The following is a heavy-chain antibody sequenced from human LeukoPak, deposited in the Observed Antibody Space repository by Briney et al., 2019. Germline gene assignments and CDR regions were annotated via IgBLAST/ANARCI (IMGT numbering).Heavy chain of an antibody. J-gene: IGHJ4*02. CDR1: GFTFSSYW. CDR2: INQNGGDK. V-gene: IGHV3-7*01. CDR3: AIDMSGYSIYYFVY. Sequence: PGGSLRLSCAASGFTFSSYWMSWVRQAPGKGLEWVANINQNGGDKYYADSVKGRFTISRDNAKNSLYLQMNSLRAEDTAVYYCAIDMSGYSIYYFVYWGEGALVTVSS. D-gene: IGHD3-3*01.